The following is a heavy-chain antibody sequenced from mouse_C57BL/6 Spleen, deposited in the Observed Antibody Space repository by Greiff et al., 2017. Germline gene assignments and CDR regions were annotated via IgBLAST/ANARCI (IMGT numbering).Heavy chain of an antibody. J-gene: IGHJ4*01. CDR2: INPSSGYT. Sequence: QVQLKESGAELARPGASVTMSCTASGYTFTSYTMHWVKQRPGQGLEWIGYINPSSGYTKYNQKFKDKATLTADKSSSTAYMQLSSLTSEDSAVYDCARWDAMDYWGQGTSVTVSS. CDR3: ARWDAMDY. CDR1: GYTFTSYT. V-gene: IGHV1-4*01.